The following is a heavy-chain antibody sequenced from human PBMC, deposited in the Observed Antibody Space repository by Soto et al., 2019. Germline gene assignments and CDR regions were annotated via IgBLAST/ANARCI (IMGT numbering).Heavy chain of an antibody. D-gene: IGHD6-6*01. J-gene: IGHJ6*02. Sequence: SVEVSCKASGGTFISYAISWVRQAPGQGLEWMGGIIPIFGTANYAQKFQGRVTITADESTSTAYMELSSLRSEDTAVYYCARDSSSSRDYYYYGMDVCGQGTTVTVSS. CDR2: IIPIFGTA. CDR1: GGTFISYA. CDR3: ARDSSSSRDYYYYGMDV. V-gene: IGHV1-69*13.